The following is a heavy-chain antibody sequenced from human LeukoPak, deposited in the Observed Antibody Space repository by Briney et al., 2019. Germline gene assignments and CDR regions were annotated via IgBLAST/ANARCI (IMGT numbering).Heavy chain of an antibody. V-gene: IGHV4-34*01. CDR3: ARRGPWWWELSYFDY. CDR2: INHSGST. Sequence: SETLSLTCAVYGGSFSGYYWSWIRQPPGKGLEWIGEINHSGSTNYNPSLKSRVTISVDTSKNQFSLKLSSVTAADTAVYYCARRGPWWWELSYFDYWGQGTLVTVSS. J-gene: IGHJ4*02. D-gene: IGHD2-15*01. CDR1: GGSFSGYY.